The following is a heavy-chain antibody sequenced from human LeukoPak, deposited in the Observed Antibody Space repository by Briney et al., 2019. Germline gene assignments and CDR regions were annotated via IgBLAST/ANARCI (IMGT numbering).Heavy chain of an antibody. J-gene: IGHJ4*02. CDR2: IKHDGSED. Sequence: PGGSLRLSCAASGFTFSNYWMTWVRQAPGKGLEWVANIKHDGSEDYYLDSVKGRFTISRDNAKSSMWLQINSLRAEDTAVYYCAKERGYSGDPQDFDYWGQGTLVTVSS. CDR1: GFTFSNYW. D-gene: IGHD4-17*01. CDR3: AKERGYSGDPQDFDY. V-gene: IGHV3-7*03.